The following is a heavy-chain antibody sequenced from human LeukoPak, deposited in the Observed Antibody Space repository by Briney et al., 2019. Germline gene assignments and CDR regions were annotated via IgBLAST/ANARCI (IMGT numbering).Heavy chain of an antibody. J-gene: IGHJ4*02. CDR3: ARDLVEYSSSAGDY. Sequence: GGSLRLSCAASGFTFSSYWMSCVRQAPGKGLEWVANIKQDGSEKYYVDSVKGRFNISRDNAKNSLYLQMNSLRAEDTAVYYCARDLVEYSSSAGDYWGQGTLVTVSS. CDR1: GFTFSSYW. CDR2: IKQDGSEK. D-gene: IGHD6-6*01. V-gene: IGHV3-7*01.